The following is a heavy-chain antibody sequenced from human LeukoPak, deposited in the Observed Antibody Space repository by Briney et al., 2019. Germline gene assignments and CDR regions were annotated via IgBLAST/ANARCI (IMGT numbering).Heavy chain of an antibody. CDR1: GYTFTDYY. CDR3: ARDVSRTVPGEVY. J-gene: IGHJ4*02. V-gene: IGHV1-2*02. Sequence: ASVKVSCKSSGYTFTDYYIHWVRQAPGQGLEWMGWTYPNNGGTKAAQKFQGRVTMTQHNSISTVYIELSRMTSDDRAVYYCARDVSRTVPGEVYWGLGTLVTVSP. D-gene: IGHD4-17*01. CDR2: TYPNNGGT.